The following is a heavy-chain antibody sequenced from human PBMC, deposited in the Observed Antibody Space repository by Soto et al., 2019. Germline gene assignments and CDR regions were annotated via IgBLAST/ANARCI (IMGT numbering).Heavy chain of an antibody. D-gene: IGHD3-10*02. CDR1: GFTFRNYA. J-gene: IGHJ5*02. CDR2: IHGEGAGS. V-gene: IGHV3-23*01. Sequence: EVELLESGGGLVEPGGSVRLSCAASGFTFRNYAMSWVRQAPGKGLEWVSSIHGEGAGSFYADAVKGRFTVSRDDSKXXXXXXXXXXXXXXXXVYYCVKDGVARNGNWDWFDPWGQGTLVTVAS. CDR3: VKDGVARNGNWDWFDP.